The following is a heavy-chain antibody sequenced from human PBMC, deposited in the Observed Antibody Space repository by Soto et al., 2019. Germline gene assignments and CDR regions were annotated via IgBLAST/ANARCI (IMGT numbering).Heavy chain of an antibody. CDR1: GFTFSSTA. CDR2: ISNRGMGT. CDR3: TSGGY. D-gene: IGHD3-16*01. V-gene: IGHV3-23*01. Sequence: VQLLESGGGLMQPGGSLRLSGVASGFTFSSTAISWCRQAPGKGLDWVSAISNRGMGTYYAASVKGRFTISRDNSDNTLFLQMSSLRADDTAVYYCTSGGYWGQGTLVTVSS. J-gene: IGHJ4*02.